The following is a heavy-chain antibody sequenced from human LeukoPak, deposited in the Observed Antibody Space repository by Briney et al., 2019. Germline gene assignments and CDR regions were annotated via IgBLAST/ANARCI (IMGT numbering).Heavy chain of an antibody. CDR2: INHSGST. Sequence: SETLSPTCTVSGDSISSYYWSWIRQPPGKGLEWIGSINHSGSTNYNPSLKSRVTISVDTSKNQFSLKLSSVTAADTAVYYCARRAHSGSYYRGHWFDPWGQGTLVTVSS. CDR3: ARRAHSGSYYRGHWFDP. V-gene: IGHV4-34*01. D-gene: IGHD1-26*01. J-gene: IGHJ5*02. CDR1: GDSISSYY.